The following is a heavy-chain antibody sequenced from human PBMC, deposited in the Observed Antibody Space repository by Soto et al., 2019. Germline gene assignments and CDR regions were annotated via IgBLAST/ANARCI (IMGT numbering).Heavy chain of an antibody. CDR1: ESTFSEYI. CDR3: ARERVVPGSVNYYYYMDV. Sequence: EVQLVESGGGLVKPGGSLRLSCAASESTFSEYIMIWVRQAPGKGLEWVSSISSGSTNLFYADSVRGRFTISRDDARNAVLLQLSGLVAEDTAVYYCARERVVPGSVNYYYYMDVWGKGTTVTVSS. CDR2: ISSGSTNL. V-gene: IGHV3-21*01. D-gene: IGHD2-2*01. J-gene: IGHJ6*03.